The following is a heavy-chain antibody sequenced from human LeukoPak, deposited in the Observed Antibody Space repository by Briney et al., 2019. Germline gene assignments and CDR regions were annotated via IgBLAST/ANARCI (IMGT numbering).Heavy chain of an antibody. CDR2: ISSSGSTI. Sequence: GGSLRLSCAASGFTFSDYYMSWIRQAPGKGLEWVSYISSSGSTIYYADSVKGRFTISRDNAKNPLYLQMNSLRAEDTAVYCCARAMLYYYDSSGYLYWGQGTLVTVSS. V-gene: IGHV3-11*01. CDR3: ARAMLYYYDSSGYLY. CDR1: GFTFSDYY. D-gene: IGHD3-22*01. J-gene: IGHJ4*02.